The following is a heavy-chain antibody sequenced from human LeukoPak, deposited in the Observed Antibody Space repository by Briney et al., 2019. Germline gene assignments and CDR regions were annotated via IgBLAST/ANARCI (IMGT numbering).Heavy chain of an antibody. CDR2: INPSGGST. J-gene: IGHJ5*02. CDR1: GYTFTRHY. V-gene: IGHV1-46*01. CDR3: ARDGGPTVVTLDNWFDP. D-gene: IGHD4-23*01. Sequence: ASVKVSCKASGYTFTRHYMHWVRQAPGQGLEWMGIINPSGGSTSYAQKFQGRVTMTRDTSTSTVYMELSSLRSEDTAVYYCARDGGPTVVTLDNWFDPWGQGTLVTVSS.